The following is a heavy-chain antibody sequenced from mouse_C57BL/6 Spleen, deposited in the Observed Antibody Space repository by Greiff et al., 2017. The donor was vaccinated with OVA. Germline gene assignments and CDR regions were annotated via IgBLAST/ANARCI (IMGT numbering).Heavy chain of an antibody. Sequence: QVQLQESGAELVRPGTSVKMSCKASGYTFTNYWIGWVKQRPGRGLEWIGDIYPRGGCTNYNEKFKGKATLTADKYSSTAYMQVSSLTSDDAAIYYCARRSNYGFDYWGQGTTLTVSS. CDR1: GYTFTNYW. V-gene: IGHV1-63*01. CDR3: ARRSNYGFDY. CDR2: IYPRGGCT. J-gene: IGHJ2*01. D-gene: IGHD2-5*01.